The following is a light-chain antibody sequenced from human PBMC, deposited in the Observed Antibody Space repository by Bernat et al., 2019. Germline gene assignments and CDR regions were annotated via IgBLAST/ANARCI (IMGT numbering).Light chain of an antibody. J-gene: IGLJ3*02. CDR1: SNNVGNQG. V-gene: IGLV10-54*01. CDR2: RNN. Sequence: QAGLTQPPSVSKGLRQTATLTCTGNSNNVGNQGAACLQQHQGHPPKLLSYRNNNRPSGISERLSASGSGNTASLTITGLQPEDEADYYCSAWDSSLSAWVFGGGTKLTVL. CDR3: SAWDSSLSAWV.